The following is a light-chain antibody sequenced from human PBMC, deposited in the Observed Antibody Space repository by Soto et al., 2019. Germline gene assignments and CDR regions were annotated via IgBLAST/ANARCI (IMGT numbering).Light chain of an antibody. J-gene: IGKJ5*01. CDR1: QAISGA. V-gene: IGKV1-13*02. Sequence: AIQVTQSPSSLSASVGDRVTMTCRASQAISGALAWYQQNSGKPPKLLIYDVSTLEGGVPSRFSGSSSGTEFTLNIRSLQPEDFGTYYCQQFNSYPITFGHGTRLEIK. CDR2: DVS. CDR3: QQFNSYPIT.